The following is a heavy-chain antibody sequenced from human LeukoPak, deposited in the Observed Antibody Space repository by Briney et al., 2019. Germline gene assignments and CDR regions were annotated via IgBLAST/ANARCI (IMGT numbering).Heavy chain of an antibody. Sequence: GGSLRLSCAASGFTFSSYAMSWVRQAPGKGLEWVSTISGSGGGTYYADSVKGRFTISRDNAKNSLYLQMNSLRAEDTAVYYCARDRGYYDSSGYPDYWGQGTLVTVSS. CDR3: ARDRGYYDSSGYPDY. CDR1: GFTFSSYA. J-gene: IGHJ4*02. V-gene: IGHV3-23*01. CDR2: ISGSGGGT. D-gene: IGHD3-22*01.